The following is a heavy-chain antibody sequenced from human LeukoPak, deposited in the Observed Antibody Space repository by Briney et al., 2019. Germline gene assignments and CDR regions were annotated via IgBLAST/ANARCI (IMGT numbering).Heavy chain of an antibody. Sequence: ASVKVSCKASGHIFTGYYIHWVRQAPGQGLEWMGWINPNSGGTSYAQKFQGRVTMTRDTPISTAYMELSGLRSDDTAVYYCASKSYYDFWSGYFYWGQGTLVTVSS. J-gene: IGHJ4*02. CDR2: INPNSGGT. CDR1: GHIFTGYY. D-gene: IGHD3-3*01. V-gene: IGHV1-2*02. CDR3: ASKSYYDFWSGYFY.